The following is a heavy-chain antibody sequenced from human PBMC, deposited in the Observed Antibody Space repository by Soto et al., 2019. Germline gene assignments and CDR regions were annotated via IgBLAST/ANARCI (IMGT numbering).Heavy chain of an antibody. V-gene: IGHV3-30-3*01. CDR1: GFTFSSYA. Sequence: PGGSLRLSCAASGFTFSSYAMHWVRQAPGKGLKWVSDISYDQSKKYYADSVKGRFSISRDNSMNTLYLQMNSLRAEDTAVYYCARDYPLTSSSPRAYYYYGMDVWGQGT. D-gene: IGHD6-6*01. CDR2: ISYDQSKK. J-gene: IGHJ6*02. CDR3: ARDYPLTSSSPRAYYYYGMDV.